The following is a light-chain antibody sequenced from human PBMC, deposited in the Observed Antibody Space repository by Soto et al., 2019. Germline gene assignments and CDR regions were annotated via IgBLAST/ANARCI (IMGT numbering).Light chain of an antibody. CDR3: QQRSNWPPVT. J-gene: IGKJ1*01. Sequence: EIVLTQSPATLSLSPGERATLSCRASQSVSSYLAWYQQKPGQAPRLLIYDASNRATGILARFSGSGSGTDFTLTICSLEPEDFAVYYCQQRSNWPPVTFGQGTKVEIK. CDR1: QSVSSY. CDR2: DAS. V-gene: IGKV3-11*01.